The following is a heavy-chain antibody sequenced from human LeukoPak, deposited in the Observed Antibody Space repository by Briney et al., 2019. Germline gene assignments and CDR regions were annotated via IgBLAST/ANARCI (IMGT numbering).Heavy chain of an antibody. CDR1: GGSISSYY. Sequence: SETLSLTCTVSGGSISSYYWSWIRQPAGKGLEWIGRIYTSGSPNYNPSLKSRVTMSVDTSKNQFSLNLSSVTAADTAVYYCARDLRLRGYYYYMDVWGIGTTVTVSS. CDR2: IYTSGSP. D-gene: IGHD3-10*01. J-gene: IGHJ6*03. CDR3: ARDLRLRGYYYYMDV. V-gene: IGHV4-4*07.